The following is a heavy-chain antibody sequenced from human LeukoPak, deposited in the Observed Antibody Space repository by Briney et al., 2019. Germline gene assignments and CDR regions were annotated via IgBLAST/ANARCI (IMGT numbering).Heavy chain of an antibody. CDR3: ARESMTGDTFTWAFDI. D-gene: IGHD7-27*01. CDR2: ISSSSSYI. J-gene: IGHJ3*02. V-gene: IGHV3-21*01. CDR1: GFTFSSYS. Sequence: PGGSLRLSCAASGFTFSSYSMNWVRQAPGKGLEWVSSISSSSSYIYYADSVKGRFTISRDNAKTSLYLQMNSLRAEDTALYYCARESMTGDTFTWAFDIWGQGTMVTVSS.